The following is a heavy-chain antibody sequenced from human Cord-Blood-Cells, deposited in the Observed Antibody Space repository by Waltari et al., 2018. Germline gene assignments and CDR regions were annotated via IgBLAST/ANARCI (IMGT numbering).Heavy chain of an antibody. V-gene: IGHV4-39*01. Sequence: QLQLQESGPGLVKPSETLYLTCSVSGGYISSSSYYWGWIRQPPGRGLEWIGSSHYSGSTYYNPSLKSRVTISVDTSKNQFSRKLSSVTAADTAVYYCASQGPESGYWGQGTLVTVSS. CDR3: ASQGPESGY. CDR1: GGYISSSSYY. D-gene: IGHD3-10*01. J-gene: IGHJ4*02. CDR2: SHYSGST.